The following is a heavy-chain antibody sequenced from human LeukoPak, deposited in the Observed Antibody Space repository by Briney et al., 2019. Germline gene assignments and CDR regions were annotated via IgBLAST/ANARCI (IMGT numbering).Heavy chain of an antibody. Sequence: GGSLRLSCAASGFTFNSFPVHWVRQAPGKGLEWVGLISFDGSDKSYADSVEGRFTISRDNSKNTLYLQMNSLSAEDTAVYYCARVLGFGSPPAYWGQGTLVSVSS. CDR2: ISFDGSDK. V-gene: IGHV3-30*04. D-gene: IGHD3-10*01. CDR3: ARVLGFGSPPAY. CDR1: GFTFNSFP. J-gene: IGHJ4*02.